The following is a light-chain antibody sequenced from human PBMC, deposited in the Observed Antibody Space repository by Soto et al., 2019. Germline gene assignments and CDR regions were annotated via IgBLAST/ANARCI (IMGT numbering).Light chain of an antibody. V-gene: IGKV3-11*01. CDR3: QQRSNWPPFT. CDR1: QSVSSY. Sequence: EIVLTQSPATLSLSPGERATLSCRASQSVSSYLAWYQQKPGQAPRLLIYDASNRVTGIPARFSGSVSGTDFPLTISSLEPEDFAVYYCQQRSNWPPFTFGPGTKVDIK. J-gene: IGKJ3*01. CDR2: DAS.